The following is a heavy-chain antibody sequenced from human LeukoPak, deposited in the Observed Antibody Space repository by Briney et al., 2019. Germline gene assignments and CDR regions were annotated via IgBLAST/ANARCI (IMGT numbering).Heavy chain of an antibody. V-gene: IGHV3-23*01. CDR2: ISGSGGST. CDR3: AKGRNVLRYPYGMDV. CDR1: RFAFNNYA. D-gene: IGHD3-9*01. Sequence: GGSLRLSCAASRFAFNNYAMSWVRQAPGKGLEWVSAISGSGGSTYYADSVKGRFTISRDNSKNTLYLQMNSLRAEDTAVYYCAKGRNVLRYPYGMDVWGQGTTVTVSS. J-gene: IGHJ6*02.